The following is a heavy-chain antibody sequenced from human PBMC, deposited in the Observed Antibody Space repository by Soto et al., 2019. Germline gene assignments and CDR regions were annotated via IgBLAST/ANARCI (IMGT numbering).Heavy chain of an antibody. V-gene: IGHV1-18*01. D-gene: IGHD3-22*01. Sequence: QVQLVQSGAEVKKPGASVTVSCKASGYTFTNFIISWVRQAPAQGLEWMGRISAYNGDTDSAQNLQGRVTMTTYTSTTTADMELRGLTSDVTAMYYCARDNYGSSDYWGQGTLVTVFS. CDR3: ARDNYGSSDY. CDR2: ISAYNGDT. J-gene: IGHJ4*02. CDR1: GYTFTNFI.